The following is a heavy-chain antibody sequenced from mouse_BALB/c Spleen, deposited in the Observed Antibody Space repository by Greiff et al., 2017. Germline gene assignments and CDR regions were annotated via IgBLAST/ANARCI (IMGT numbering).Heavy chain of an antibody. CDR1: GYTFTSYW. V-gene: IGHV1-7*01. Sequence: VHLVESGAELAKPGASVKMSCKASGYTFTSYWMHWVKQRPGQGLEWIGYINPSTGYTEYNQKFKDKATLTADKSSSTAYMQLSSLTSEDSAVYYCAKRGGYGYAMDYWGQGTSVTVSS. CDR2: INPSTGYT. CDR3: AKRGGYGYAMDY. J-gene: IGHJ4*01. D-gene: IGHD2-2*01.